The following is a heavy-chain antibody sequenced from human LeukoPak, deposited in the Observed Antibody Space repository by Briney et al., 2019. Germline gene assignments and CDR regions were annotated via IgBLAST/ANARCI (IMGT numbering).Heavy chain of an antibody. Sequence: ASVKVSCKASGYTFTSYGISWVRQAPGQGLEWMGWTSAYNGNTNYAQKLQGRVTMTTDTSTSTAYMELRSLRSDDTAVYYCAREDIVVVPAAIGWFDPWGQGTLVTVSS. J-gene: IGHJ5*02. CDR1: GYTFTSYG. CDR2: TSAYNGNT. D-gene: IGHD2-2*01. V-gene: IGHV1-18*01. CDR3: AREDIVVVPAAIGWFDP.